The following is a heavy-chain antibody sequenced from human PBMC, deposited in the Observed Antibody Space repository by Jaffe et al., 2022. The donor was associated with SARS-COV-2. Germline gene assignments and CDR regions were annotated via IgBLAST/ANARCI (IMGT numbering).Heavy chain of an antibody. J-gene: IGHJ4*02. CDR1: GYSFTSYW. D-gene: IGHD5-12*01. V-gene: IGHV5-51*01. CDR2: IYPGDSET. CDR3: ARGSGRVDY. Sequence: EVQLVQSGAEVKEPGESLKISCRVSGYSFTSYWIGWVRQKPGKGLEWMGIIYPGDSETKYSPSFQGQVTISADQSISTAYLQWSSLKASDTAIYYCARGSGRVDYWGQGTLVTVSS.